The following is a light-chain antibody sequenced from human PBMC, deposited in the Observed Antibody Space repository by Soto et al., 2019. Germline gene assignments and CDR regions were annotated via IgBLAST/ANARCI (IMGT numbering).Light chain of an antibody. CDR2: DVS. CDR3: CSYAGSYTLTV. Sequence: QPALTQPRSVSGSPGQSVTISCTGTSSDVGGYNYVSWYQQHPGKAPKLMIYDVSKRPSGVPDRFSGSKSGNTASLTISGLQAEDEADYYCCSYAGSYTLTVFGTGTKVTVL. CDR1: SSDVGGYNY. V-gene: IGLV2-11*01. J-gene: IGLJ1*01.